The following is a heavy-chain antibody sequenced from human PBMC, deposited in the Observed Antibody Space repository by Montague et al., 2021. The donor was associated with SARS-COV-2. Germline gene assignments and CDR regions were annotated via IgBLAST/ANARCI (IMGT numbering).Heavy chain of an antibody. CDR1: GFYFSYA. V-gene: IGHV3-30*04. J-gene: IGHJ4*02. D-gene: IGHD1-26*01. Sequence: SLRLSCAASGFYFSYAMHWVRQAPGKGLEWVALISNDGSNKHYADSVTGRFTISRDNSKSTLYLRMNSLRTEDTAVYYCARESGSFHDGGYFDYWGQGSLVTVSS. CDR3: ARESGSFHDGGYFDY. CDR2: ISNDGSNK.